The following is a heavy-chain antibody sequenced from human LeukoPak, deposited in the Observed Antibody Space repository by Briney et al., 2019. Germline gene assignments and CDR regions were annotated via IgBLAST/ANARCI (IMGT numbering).Heavy chain of an antibody. CDR3: ARHWAAAGFFDP. Sequence: SETLSLTCAVYGGSFSDYYWSWIRQPPGKGLEWIGEINHSGSTNYNPSLKSRVTISVDTSKNQFSLKLSSVTAADTAVYYCARHWAAAGFFDPWGQGTLVTVSS. J-gene: IGHJ5*02. CDR2: INHSGST. CDR1: GGSFSDYY. D-gene: IGHD6-13*01. V-gene: IGHV4-34*01.